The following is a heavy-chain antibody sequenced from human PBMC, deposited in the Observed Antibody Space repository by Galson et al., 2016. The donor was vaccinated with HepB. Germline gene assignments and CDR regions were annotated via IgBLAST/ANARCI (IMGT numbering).Heavy chain of an antibody. V-gene: IGHV3-53*01. CDR2: LYLAGST. J-gene: IGHJ3*01. Sequence: SLRLSCAASGFRVSDNYMSWVRQSPGQGLEWVSLLYLAGSTDYADSVRGRFIISRDYSQNIFYLQMNNLRPEDTAIYYCARDPPRGVRAFDVWGQGTLVTVSS. CDR1: GFRVSDNY. D-gene: IGHD2-8*01. CDR3: ARDPPRGVRAFDV.